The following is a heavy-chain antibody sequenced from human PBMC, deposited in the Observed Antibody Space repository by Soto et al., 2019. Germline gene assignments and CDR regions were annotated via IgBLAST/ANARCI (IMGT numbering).Heavy chain of an antibody. CDR1: GGAISIYY. Sequence: PSETLSLTCTVSGGAISIYYWSLIRQPPGKGLEWIGYIYYSGSTNYNPSLKSRVTISVDTSKKQFSLKLSSVTAADTAVYYCARQRYYDSSRLWSEFDYWGQGTLVTVSS. CDR3: ARQRYYDSSRLWSEFDY. V-gene: IGHV4-59*01. D-gene: IGHD3-22*01. CDR2: IYYSGST. J-gene: IGHJ4*02.